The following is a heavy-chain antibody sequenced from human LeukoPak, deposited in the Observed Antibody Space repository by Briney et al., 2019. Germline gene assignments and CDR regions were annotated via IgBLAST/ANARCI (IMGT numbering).Heavy chain of an antibody. Sequence: SETLSLTCTVSGGSISSYYWSWIRQPPGKGLEWIGYIYYSGSTNYNPSLKSRVTISVDTSKNQFSLKLSSVTAADTAVYYCASAKGVETLDYWGQGTLVTVSS. CDR1: GGSISSYY. CDR3: ASAKGVETLDY. V-gene: IGHV4-59*08. J-gene: IGHJ4*02. D-gene: IGHD3-16*01. CDR2: IYYSGST.